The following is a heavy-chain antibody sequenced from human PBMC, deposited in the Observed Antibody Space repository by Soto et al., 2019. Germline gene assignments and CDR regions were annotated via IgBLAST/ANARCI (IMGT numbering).Heavy chain of an antibody. J-gene: IGHJ5*01. D-gene: IGHD2-15*01. CDR2: IYKSATT. Sequence: SETLSLTCSVSGDSISSVDYFWAWIRQPPGQALEYIGYIYKSATTYYNPSFESRVAISLDTSKSQFSLNVTSVTAADTAVYFCARGRYCLTGGCFPNWFDSCGQGTLVTVSS. CDR1: GDSISSVDYF. CDR3: ARGRYCLTGGCFPNWFDS. V-gene: IGHV4-30-4*01.